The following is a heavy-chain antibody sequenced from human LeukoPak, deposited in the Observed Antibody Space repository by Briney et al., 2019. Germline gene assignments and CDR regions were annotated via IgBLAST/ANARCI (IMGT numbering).Heavy chain of an antibody. CDR1: GYTFTGYY. CDR3: ARMEYYYDSSGYYGGYFDY. V-gene: IGHV1-2*02. D-gene: IGHD3-22*01. J-gene: IGHJ4*02. CDR2: INPNSGGT. Sequence: ASVKVSCKASGYTFTGYYMHWVRQAPGQGLEWMGWINPNSGGTNYAKKFQGRVTMTRDTSISTAYMELSRLRSDDTAVYYCARMEYYYDSSGYYGGYFDYWSQGTLVTVSS.